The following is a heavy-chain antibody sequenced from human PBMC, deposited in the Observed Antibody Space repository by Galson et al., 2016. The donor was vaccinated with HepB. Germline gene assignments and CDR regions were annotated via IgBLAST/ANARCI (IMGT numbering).Heavy chain of an antibody. Sequence: SLRLSCAASGFTFSSYSMNWVRQAPGKGLEWVSSISSGSSYIFYADSVKGRFTISRDNAKNLLYLQMNSLRAEDTAVYYCARDASSTGYFGGTTDDYWGQGTLVTVSS. D-gene: IGHD3-22*01. CDR2: ISSGSSYI. J-gene: IGHJ4*02. CDR3: ARDASSTGYFGGTTDDY. V-gene: IGHV3-21*01. CDR1: GFTFSSYS.